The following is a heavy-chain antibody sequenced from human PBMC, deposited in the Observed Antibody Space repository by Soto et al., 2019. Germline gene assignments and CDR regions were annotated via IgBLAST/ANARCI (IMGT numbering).Heavy chain of an antibody. J-gene: IGHJ4*02. CDR1: GFTFSDYY. Sequence: GGSLRLSCAASGFTFSDYYMNWIRQAPGKGLEWVSYISSGAITIYYADSVKGRFTISRANAKKSLYLQMNSLRAEDTAVYYCGGQYCSSSVEFWGQGTLVTVSS. D-gene: IGHD6-6*01. V-gene: IGHV3-11*01. CDR3: GGQYCSSSVEF. CDR2: ISSGAITI.